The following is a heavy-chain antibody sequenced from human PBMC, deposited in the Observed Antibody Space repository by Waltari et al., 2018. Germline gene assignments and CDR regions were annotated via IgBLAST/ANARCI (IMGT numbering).Heavy chain of an antibody. V-gene: IGHV1-2*06. J-gene: IGHJ4*02. CDR2: INPNSGGT. CDR3: ASVFWVGATIRPGY. Sequence: QVQLLQSGAEVKKPGASVKFSCKASGCTFTGYDNPWVRQARGQGLEWMGRINPNSGGTNYAQKFQGRVTMTRDTSISTAYMELSRLRSDDTAVYYCASVFWVGATIRPGYWGQGTLVTVSS. CDR1: GCTFTGYD. D-gene: IGHD1-26*01.